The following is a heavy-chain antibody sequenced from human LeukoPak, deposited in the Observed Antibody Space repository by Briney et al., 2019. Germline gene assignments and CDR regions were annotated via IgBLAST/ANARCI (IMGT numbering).Heavy chain of an antibody. D-gene: IGHD4/OR15-4a*01. Sequence: GGSLRLSCASSGFTFSSYWMSWVRQAPGKGLEWVANIKQDGSEKYYVDSVKGRFTISRDNAENSLFLQMNSLRAEDTAIYYCARSQTDYRKYYFDYWGQGVLVTVSS. CDR3: ARSQTDYRKYYFDY. V-gene: IGHV3-7*03. CDR1: GFTFSSYW. J-gene: IGHJ4*02. CDR2: IKQDGSEK.